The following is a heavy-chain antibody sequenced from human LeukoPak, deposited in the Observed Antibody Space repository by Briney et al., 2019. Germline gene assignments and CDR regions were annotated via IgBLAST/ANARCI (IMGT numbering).Heavy chain of an antibody. CDR1: GYTFTGYY. Sequence: ASVKVSCKASGYTFTGYYMHWVRQAPGQGLEWMGRNNPNSGGTNYAQKFQGRVTMTRDTSISTAYMELSRLRSDDTAVYYCARVQGRYYDSSGYPPSYWGQGTLVTVSS. J-gene: IGHJ4*02. CDR3: ARVQGRYYDSSGYPPSY. V-gene: IGHV1-2*06. CDR2: NNPNSGGT. D-gene: IGHD3-22*01.